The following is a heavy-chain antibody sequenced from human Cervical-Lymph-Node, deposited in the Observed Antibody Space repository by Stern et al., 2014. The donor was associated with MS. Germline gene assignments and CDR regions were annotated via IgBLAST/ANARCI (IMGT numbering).Heavy chain of an antibody. V-gene: IGHV3-33*01. CDR2: IRHDGSAK. D-gene: IGHD3-16*01. Sequence: VQLVESGGGVVQPGMSLRLSCAASGFTFRSYALHWVRQAPGKGLEWLAEIRHDGSAKNHADSVKGRFTISRDNSKNTLYLEMSSLRAEDTAVYYCARGSSRFWGIYHFDYWGQGTLVTVSS. J-gene: IGHJ4*02. CDR1: GFTFRSYA. CDR3: ARGSSRFWGIYHFDY.